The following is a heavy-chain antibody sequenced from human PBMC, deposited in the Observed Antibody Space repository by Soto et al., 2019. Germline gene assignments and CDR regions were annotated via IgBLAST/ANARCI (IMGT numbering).Heavy chain of an antibody. D-gene: IGHD6-13*01. Sequence: EVQLVESGGGLVQPGGSLRLSCAASGFTVSSNYMSWVRQAPGKGLEWVSVIYSGGNTYYADSVKGRFTISRDNSKNTLYLQMNSLRAEDTAVYYCARDWVAAAGTFGYWGQGTLVTVSS. CDR1: GFTVSSNY. V-gene: IGHV3-66*01. CDR2: IYSGGNT. CDR3: ARDWVAAAGTFGY. J-gene: IGHJ4*02.